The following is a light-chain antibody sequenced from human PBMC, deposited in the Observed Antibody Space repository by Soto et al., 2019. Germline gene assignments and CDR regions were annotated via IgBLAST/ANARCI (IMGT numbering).Light chain of an antibody. Sequence: QSALTQPASVSGSPGQSITISCTGTSSDVGGYNYVSWYQQHPGKAPKLVIYEVTKRPSGVSNRFSGSKSGYTASLTISGLQAEDETDYYCSSYTSTNHVVFGGGTKVTVL. CDR2: EVT. J-gene: IGLJ2*01. CDR1: SSDVGGYNY. CDR3: SSYTSTNHVV. V-gene: IGLV2-14*01.